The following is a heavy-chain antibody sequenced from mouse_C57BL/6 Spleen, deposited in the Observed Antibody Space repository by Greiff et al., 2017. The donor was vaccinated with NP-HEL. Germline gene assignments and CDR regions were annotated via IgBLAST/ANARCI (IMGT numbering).Heavy chain of an antibody. V-gene: IGHV1-69*01. D-gene: IGHD3-2*02. J-gene: IGHJ2*01. CDR3: ARTLQLRLPYFDY. CDR1: GYTFTSYW. Sequence: QVQLQQPGAELVMPGASVKLSCKASGYTFTSYWMHWVKQRPGQGPEWIGEIDPSDSYTNYNQKFKGKSTLTVDKSSSTAYMQLSSLTSEDSAVYYCARTLQLRLPYFDYWGQGTTLTVSS. CDR2: IDPSDSYT.